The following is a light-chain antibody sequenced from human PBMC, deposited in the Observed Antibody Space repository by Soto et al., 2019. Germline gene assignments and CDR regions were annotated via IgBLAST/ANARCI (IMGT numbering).Light chain of an antibody. CDR1: SNDGGGFNY. Sequence: QSALTQPASVSGSPGQSITISCTGTSNDGGGFNYVSWYQQLPGKAPKLVIYDVTHRTSGVSDRFSGSRSGNTASLTISGLQAEDEADYYCTSFTSGSTPYVLGTGTKVTVL. CDR3: TSFTSGSTPYV. CDR2: DVT. J-gene: IGLJ1*01. V-gene: IGLV2-14*03.